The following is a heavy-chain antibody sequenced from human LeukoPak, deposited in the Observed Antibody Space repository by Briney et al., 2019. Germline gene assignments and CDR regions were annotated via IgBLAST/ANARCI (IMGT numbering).Heavy chain of an antibody. Sequence: SETLSLTCTVSGGSISSSSYYWGWIRQPPGKGLEWIGSIYYSGSSYYNPSLKSRVTISVDTSKNQFSLKLSSVTAADTAVYYCARIFPWSNWFDPWGQGTLVTVSS. J-gene: IGHJ5*02. CDR1: GGSISSSSYY. CDR3: ARIFPWSNWFDP. CDR2: IYYSGSS. D-gene: IGHD2-8*01. V-gene: IGHV4-39*07.